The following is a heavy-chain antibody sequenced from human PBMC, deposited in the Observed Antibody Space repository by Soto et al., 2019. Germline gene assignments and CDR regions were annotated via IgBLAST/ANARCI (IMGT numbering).Heavy chain of an antibody. CDR3: ARAAEFYCGGDCYGVYFQY. D-gene: IGHD2-21*02. J-gene: IGHJ1*01. CDR1: GYTFTSYY. Sequence: ASVKVSCKASGYTFTSYYMHWVRQAPGQGLEWMGIINPSGGSTSYAQKFQGRVTMTRDTSTSTVYMELSSLRSEDTAVYYCARAAEFYCGGDCYGVYFQYWGQGTLVTVSS. V-gene: IGHV1-46*01. CDR2: INPSGGST.